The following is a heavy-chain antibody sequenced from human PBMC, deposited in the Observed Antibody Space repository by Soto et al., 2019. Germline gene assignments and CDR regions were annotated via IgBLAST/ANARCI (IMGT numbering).Heavy chain of an antibody. CDR2: INHSGST. CDR1: GGSFSDYY. J-gene: IGHJ4*02. Sequence: PSETLSLTCAVYGGSFSDYYWSWIRQPPGKGLEWIGEINHSGSTNYNPSLKSRVTISVDTSKNKFSRKLSSVTAADTAVYYCARWGGYSALAQWGQGTLVTVSS. V-gene: IGHV4-34*01. D-gene: IGHD5-12*01. CDR3: ARWGGYSALAQ.